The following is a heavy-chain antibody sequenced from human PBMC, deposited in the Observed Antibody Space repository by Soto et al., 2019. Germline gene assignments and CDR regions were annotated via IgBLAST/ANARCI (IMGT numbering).Heavy chain of an antibody. CDR2: ISDSAPYA. CDR3: ATFHSGSGNGF. J-gene: IGHJ4*02. CDR1: GLSLSDYY. V-gene: IGHV3-11*06. D-gene: IGHD3-10*01. Sequence: VQLVESGGGPVKPGGSLRLSCVASGLSLSDYYMSWIRQAPGGGLEWVSYISDSAPYATYADSVKGRFTISRDNAKNTLYLQMNSLKSEDTAVYYCATFHSGSGNGFWGQGTLVSVSS.